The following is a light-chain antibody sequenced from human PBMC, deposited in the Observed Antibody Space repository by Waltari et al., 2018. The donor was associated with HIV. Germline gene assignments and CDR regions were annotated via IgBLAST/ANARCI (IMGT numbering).Light chain of an antibody. V-gene: IGLV2-11*01. CDR1: SSDVGGYKY. CDR2: DVD. J-gene: IGLJ3*02. Sequence: QSALTQPRSVSGSPGQSVTISCTGTSSDVGGYKYVSWYQHHPGKAPKLLIFDVDLPPSGVPACCSGAKSGNTASLTIPRLQAEDDAEYYCCSYAGNLIEMFGGGTKLTVL. CDR3: CSYAGNLIEM.